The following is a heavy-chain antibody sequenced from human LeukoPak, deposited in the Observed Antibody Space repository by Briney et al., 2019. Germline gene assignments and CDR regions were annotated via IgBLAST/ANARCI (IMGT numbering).Heavy chain of an antibody. CDR1: GFTFSSYG. J-gene: IGHJ4*02. CDR3: ARDSTPPYDFWSGYYTPETFDY. D-gene: IGHD3-3*01. V-gene: IGHV3-33*01. CDR2: IWYDGSNK. Sequence: PGGSLRLSCAASGFTFSSYGMHWVRQAPGKGLEWVAVIWYDGSNKYYADSVKGRFTISRDNSKNTLYLQMNSLRAEDTAVYYCARDSTPPYDFWSGYYTPETFDYWGQGTLVTVSS.